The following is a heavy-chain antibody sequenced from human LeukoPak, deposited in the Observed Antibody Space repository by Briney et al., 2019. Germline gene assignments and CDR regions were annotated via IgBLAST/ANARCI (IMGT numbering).Heavy chain of an antibody. Sequence: SETLSLTWTVSGGSISSYFSSWIRQPPGKGLEWIAYMFYSGSTNYNPSLKSRVTISVDTSKNQFSLDLSSVTAADTAVYYCARYTSSWFDSWGQGTLVTVSS. CDR2: MFYSGST. V-gene: IGHV4-59*01. CDR1: GGSISSYF. CDR3: ARYTSSWFDS. J-gene: IGHJ5*01. D-gene: IGHD6-13*01.